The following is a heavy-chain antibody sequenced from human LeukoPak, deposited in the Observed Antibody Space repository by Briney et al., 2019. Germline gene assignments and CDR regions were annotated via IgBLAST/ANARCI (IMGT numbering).Heavy chain of an antibody. CDR1: GFTFSNFW. J-gene: IGHJ6*02. CDR2: IKQDETEK. Sequence: PGGSLRLSCTASGFTFSNFWMGWVRQAPGKGLEWVANIKQDETEKFYLGSVKGRFTISRDNAKNSLYLQMNSLRAEDTAVYYCAKDVGPVYYYDSSVNYYYYYGMDVWGQGTTVTVSS. CDR3: AKDVGPVYYYDSSVNYYYYYGMDV. V-gene: IGHV3-7*03. D-gene: IGHD3-22*01.